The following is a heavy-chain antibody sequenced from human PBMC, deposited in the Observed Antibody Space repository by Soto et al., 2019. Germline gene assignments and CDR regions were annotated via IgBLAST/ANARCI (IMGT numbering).Heavy chain of an antibody. Sequence: EVQLVESGGALAQPGGSLRLSCTASGFTFTPYVMNWVRQAPGKGLEWVASISGTSSSIYYADSVKGRFTISRDNAMNSLKLHMTSRRGEDTAVYYCARGMRVVRGVMVSYYYGMDVWGQGTTVTVSS. V-gene: IGHV3-48*01. J-gene: IGHJ6*02. CDR2: ISGTSSSI. CDR1: GFTFTPYV. CDR3: ARGMRVVRGVMVSYYYGMDV. D-gene: IGHD3-10*01.